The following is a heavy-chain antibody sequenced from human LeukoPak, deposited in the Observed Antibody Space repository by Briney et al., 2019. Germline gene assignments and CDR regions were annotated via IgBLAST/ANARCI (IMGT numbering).Heavy chain of an antibody. V-gene: IGHV4-61*02. CDR1: GGSISSGSYY. Sequence: SQTLSLACTVSGGSISSGSYYWSWIRQPAGKGLEWIGRIYTSGSTNYNPSLKSRVTISVDTSKNQFSLKLSSVTAADTAVYYCARDNTVTSLDYWGQGTLVTVSS. D-gene: IGHD4-11*01. CDR3: ARDNTVTSLDY. J-gene: IGHJ4*02. CDR2: IYTSGST.